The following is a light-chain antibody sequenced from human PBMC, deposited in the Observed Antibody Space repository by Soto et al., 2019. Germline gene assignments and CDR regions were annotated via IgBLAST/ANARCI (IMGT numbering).Light chain of an antibody. Sequence: DIQMTQSPSSLSASVGDRVTITCRASQNINNYLNWYQHKPGKAPKPLIYVASTLQSGVPSRFSGSGSGTDFILTISSLQPDDFATYYCQQSYSIPYTFGQGTKMEIK. CDR2: VAS. V-gene: IGKV1-39*01. CDR1: QNINNY. J-gene: IGKJ2*01. CDR3: QQSYSIPYT.